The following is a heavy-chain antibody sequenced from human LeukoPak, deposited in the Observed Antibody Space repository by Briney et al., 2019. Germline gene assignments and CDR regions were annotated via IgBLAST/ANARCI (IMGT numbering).Heavy chain of an antibody. CDR1: GGSISSSSYY. CDR2: IYYSGST. CDR3: AREKSYYDSSGYLDY. J-gene: IGHJ4*02. Sequence: SETLSLTCTVSGGSISSSSYYWGWIRQPPGKGLEWVGSIYYSGSTYYNPSLKSRVTISVDTSKNQFSLKLSSVTAADTAVYYCAREKSYYDSSGYLDYWGQGTLVTVSS. V-gene: IGHV4-39*07. D-gene: IGHD3-22*01.